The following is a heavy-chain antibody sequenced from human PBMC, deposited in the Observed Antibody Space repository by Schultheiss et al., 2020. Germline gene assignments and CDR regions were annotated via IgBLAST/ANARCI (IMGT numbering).Heavy chain of an antibody. CDR1: GGSISSYY. J-gene: IGHJ6*02. D-gene: IGHD5-18*01. Sequence: SETLSLTCTVSGGSISSYYWSWIRQPPGKGLEWIGYSYYSGSTNYNPSLKSRVTIAVDTSKTQFSLKLSSVTAADTAEYYCAGAGYSYGLYYYYGMDVWGQGTTVTVSS. CDR3: AGAGYSYGLYYYYGMDV. CDR2: SYYSGST. V-gene: IGHV4-59*01.